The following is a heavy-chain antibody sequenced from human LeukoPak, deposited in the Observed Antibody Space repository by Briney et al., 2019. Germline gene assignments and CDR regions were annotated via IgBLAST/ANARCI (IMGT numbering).Heavy chain of an antibody. CDR1: GGSISSYY. CDR3: ARVQKCSSTCCSNWFDP. CDR2: IYYSGST. J-gene: IGHJ5*02. V-gene: IGHV4-59*01. Sequence: SETLYLTCTVSGGSISSYYWSWIRQPPGKGLEWLGYIYYSGSTNYNPSLKSRVTISVDTSKNQFSLKLSSVTAADTALYYCARVQKCSSTCCSNWFDPWGQGTLVTVSS. D-gene: IGHD2-2*01.